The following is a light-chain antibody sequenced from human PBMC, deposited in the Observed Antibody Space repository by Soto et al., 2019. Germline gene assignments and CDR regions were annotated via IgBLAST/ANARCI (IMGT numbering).Light chain of an antibody. J-gene: IGKJ5*01. CDR2: TAS. CDR1: QGISGY. Sequence: DLQLTQSPSFLSASVGDRVTITCRTSQGISGYLAWYQQKPGKAPKLLIYTASILQTGVPTRFGGSGSETEFTLTVSSLQPEDFATYYCQQLNSFPITFGQGTRLEIK. V-gene: IGKV1-9*01. CDR3: QQLNSFPIT.